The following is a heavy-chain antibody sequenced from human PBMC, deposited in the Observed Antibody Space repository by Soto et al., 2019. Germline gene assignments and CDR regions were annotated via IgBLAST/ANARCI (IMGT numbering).Heavy chain of an antibody. D-gene: IGHD3-3*01. J-gene: IGHJ4*02. CDR2: MRHSGST. Sequence: QVQLQESGPGLVKPSQTLSLTCTVSDESISSADFYWSWIRQHPGKGLEWIGYMRHSGSTFYNPSLRSRLHISVGTSAPQFSLRLSSVTAADTAVYYCAGRRPYYFGSSTYVEDYWGQGTLVTVSS. CDR1: DESISSADFY. CDR3: AGRRPYYFGSSTYVEDY. V-gene: IGHV4-31*03.